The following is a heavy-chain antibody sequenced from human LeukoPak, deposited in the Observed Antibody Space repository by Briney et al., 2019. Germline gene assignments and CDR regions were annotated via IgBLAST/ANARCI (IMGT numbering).Heavy chain of an antibody. V-gene: IGHV3-21*01. CDR3: ARSAGDLYYYYMDV. D-gene: IGHD6-13*01. CDR1: RFTFSSYS. CDR2: ISSSSSYI. J-gene: IGHJ6*03. Sequence: GGSLRLSCAASRFTFSSYSMNWVRQAPGKGLEWVSSISSSSSYIYYADSVKGRFTISRDNAKNSLYLQMNSLRAEDTAVYYCARSAGDLYYYYMDVWGKGTTVTVSS.